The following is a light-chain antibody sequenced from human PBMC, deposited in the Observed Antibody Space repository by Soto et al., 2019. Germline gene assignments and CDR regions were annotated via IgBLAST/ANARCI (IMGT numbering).Light chain of an antibody. J-gene: IGLJ1*01. CDR3: SSFISTSTLFV. CDR1: SSDIGNYNY. V-gene: IGLV2-14*01. Sequence: QSALTQPASVSGSPGQSITISCTGTSSDIGNYNYVSWYQQHPGKAPKLIIYEVTNRPSEISNRLSGSMFGNTASLTISGLQAEDEADYFCSSFISTSTLFVFGTGTKVTVL. CDR2: EVT.